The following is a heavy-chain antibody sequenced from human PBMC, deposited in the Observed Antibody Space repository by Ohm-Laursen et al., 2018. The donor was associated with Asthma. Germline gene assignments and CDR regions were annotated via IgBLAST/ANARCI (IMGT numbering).Heavy chain of an antibody. CDR3: ARVGGKLPAINFDI. CDR1: GYTFTNYG. Sequence: ASVKVSCKASGYTFTNYGFSWVRQAPGQGLEWMAEISVYNGNTKYAQNFQGRVTMTTDTSTSTAYMELRSLRSDDTAVYYCARVGGKLPAINFDIWGQGTLVTVSS. CDR2: ISVYNGNT. V-gene: IGHV1-18*04. J-gene: IGHJ4*02. D-gene: IGHD2-2*01.